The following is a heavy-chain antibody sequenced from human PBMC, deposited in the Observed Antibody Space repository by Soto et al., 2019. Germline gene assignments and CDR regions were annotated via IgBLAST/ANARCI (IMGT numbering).Heavy chain of an antibody. CDR3: ARGASSVTTFYFDL. CDR2: INPGNGNT. J-gene: IGHJ2*01. CDR1: GYTFTSYA. V-gene: IGHV1-3*01. Sequence: QVQVVQSGAEVKKPGASVKVSCKASGYTFTSYAMHWVRQAPGQSLEWMGWINPGNGNTRYSQKFQGRVTITRDISASTAYMELSSLRSEDTAVYYCARGASSVTTFYFDLWGRGTLVTVSS. D-gene: IGHD4-17*01.